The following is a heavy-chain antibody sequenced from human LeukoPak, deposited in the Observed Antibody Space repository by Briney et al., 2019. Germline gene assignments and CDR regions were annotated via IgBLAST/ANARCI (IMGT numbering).Heavy chain of an antibody. CDR2: ITPFNGNT. D-gene: IGHD3-22*01. Sequence: ASVKVSCKASGYTFTYRYLHWVRQAPGQAPEWMGWITPFNGNTNYAQKFQDRVTITRDRSMSTAYMELSSLRSEDTAIYYCATSDYYDSSGYYSPFDYWGQGTLVTVSS. CDR3: ATSDYYDSSGYYSPFDY. V-gene: IGHV1-45*02. CDR1: GYTFTYRY. J-gene: IGHJ4*02.